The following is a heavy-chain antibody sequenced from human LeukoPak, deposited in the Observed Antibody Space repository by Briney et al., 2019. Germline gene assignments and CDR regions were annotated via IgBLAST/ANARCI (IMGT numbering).Heavy chain of an antibody. J-gene: IGHJ4*02. CDR1: GGSFSGYY. CDR3: ARGDSSSWLFDY. CDR2: INHSGST. Sequence: SETLSLTCAVYGGSFSGYYWSWIRQPPGKGLEWIGEINHSGSTNYNPSLKSRVTISVDTSKNQFSLKLSSATAADTAVYYCARGDSSSWLFDYWGQGTLVTVSS. V-gene: IGHV4-34*01. D-gene: IGHD6-13*01.